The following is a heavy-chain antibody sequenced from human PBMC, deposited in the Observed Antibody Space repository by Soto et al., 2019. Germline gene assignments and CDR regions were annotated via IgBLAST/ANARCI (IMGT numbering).Heavy chain of an antibody. CDR1: GYTFTSYG. CDR3: AREGYCISTSCYYYYGMDV. Sequence: QVQLVQSGAEVKKPGASVKVSCKASGYTFTSYGISWVRQAPGQGLEWMGWISAYNGNTNYAQKLQGRVTMTTDTXXSXAXXELRSLRSDDTAVYYCAREGYCISTSCYYYYGMDVWGQGTTVTVSS. CDR2: ISAYNGNT. V-gene: IGHV1-18*01. J-gene: IGHJ6*02. D-gene: IGHD2-2*01.